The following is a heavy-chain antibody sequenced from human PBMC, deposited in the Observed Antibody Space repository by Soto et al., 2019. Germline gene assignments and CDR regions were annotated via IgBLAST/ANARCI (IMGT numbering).Heavy chain of an antibody. CDR3: ARNKYYDFWSGYYTQYYFDY. J-gene: IGHJ4*02. D-gene: IGHD3-3*01. V-gene: IGHV1-8*01. Sequence: ASVKVSCKASGYTFTSYDINWVRQATGQGLEWMGWMNPNSGNTGYAQKFQGRVTMTRNTSISTAYMELSSLRSDDTAVYYCARNKYYDFWSGYYTQYYFDYWGQGTLVTVS. CDR2: MNPNSGNT. CDR1: GYTFTSYD.